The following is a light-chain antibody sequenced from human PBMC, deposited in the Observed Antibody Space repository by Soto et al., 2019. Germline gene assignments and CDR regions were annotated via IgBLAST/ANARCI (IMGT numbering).Light chain of an antibody. CDR3: QQPNSFPFP. CDR1: QGISSW. Sequence: DIQMTQSPSSVSASVGDRVTITCRASQGISSWLGWYQQKPGKAPKLLIYAASSLQSGVSSRFSGSGSGTDSTLTISSQQPEDFATYYCQQPNSFPFPFGGGTKLEIK. J-gene: IGKJ4*01. CDR2: AAS. V-gene: IGKV1D-12*01.